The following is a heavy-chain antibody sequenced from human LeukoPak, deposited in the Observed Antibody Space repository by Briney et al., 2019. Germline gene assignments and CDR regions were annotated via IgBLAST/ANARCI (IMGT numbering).Heavy chain of an antibody. CDR2: IYPGNSDT. D-gene: IGHD4-11*01. CDR3: AIVTNNRFDP. V-gene: IGHV5-51*01. J-gene: IGHJ5*02. Sequence: GESLKISCKGFGYSFTSYWIGWVRQMPGKGLEWMGIIYPGNSDTRYSPSFQGQVTVSADKSISTAYLQWSSLKASDTAMYYCAIVTNNRFDPWGQGTLVTVSS. CDR1: GYSFTSYW.